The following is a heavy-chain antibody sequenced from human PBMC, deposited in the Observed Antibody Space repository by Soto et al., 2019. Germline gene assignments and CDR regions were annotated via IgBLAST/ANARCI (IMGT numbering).Heavy chain of an antibody. D-gene: IGHD3-22*01. CDR2: INPNSGGT. CDR3: ARDRGAPYDSSGTLGMDV. Sequence: VASVKVSCKASGYTFTGYYMHWVRQAPGQGLEWMGWINPNSGGTNYAQKFQGRVTMTRDTSISTAYMELSRLRSDDTAVYYCARDRGAPYDSSGTLGMDVWGQGTTVTVSS. J-gene: IGHJ6*02. CDR1: GYTFTGYY. V-gene: IGHV1-2*02.